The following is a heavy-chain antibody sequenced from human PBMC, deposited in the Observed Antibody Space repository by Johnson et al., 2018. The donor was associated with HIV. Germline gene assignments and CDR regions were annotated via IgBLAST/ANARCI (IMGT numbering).Heavy chain of an antibody. D-gene: IGHD6-13*01. CDR2: LFSGGSI. J-gene: IGHJ3*02. Sequence: VQLVESGGGVVQPGGSLRLSCAASGFTVSSYYMSWVRQAPGKGLEWVSVLFSGGSIYFADSVKGRFTISRDNSKNTLYLQMNSLRAEDTAVYYCARDEGPYSSSWTHAFDIWGQGTMVTVSS. V-gene: IGHV3-66*01. CDR1: GFTVSSYY. CDR3: ARDEGPYSSSWTHAFDI.